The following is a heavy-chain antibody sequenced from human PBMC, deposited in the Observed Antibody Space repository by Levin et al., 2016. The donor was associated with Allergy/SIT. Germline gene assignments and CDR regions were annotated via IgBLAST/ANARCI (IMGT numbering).Heavy chain of an antibody. CDR3: AKVGVALASWEHIDH. V-gene: IGHV3-23*01. CDR1: GFTFNDYY. D-gene: IGHD1-26*01. J-gene: IGHJ1*01. Sequence: GESLKISCAGSGFTFNDYYMSWIRQAAGEGLEWVSTVSSGGDNTYYADSVRGRFTVSRDNSKKTLYLQMDSLTVEDTAVYYCAKVGVALASWEHIDHWGQGTLVTVSS. CDR2: VSSGGDNT.